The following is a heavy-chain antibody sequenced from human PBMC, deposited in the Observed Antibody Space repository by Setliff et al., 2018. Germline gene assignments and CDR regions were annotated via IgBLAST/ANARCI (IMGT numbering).Heavy chain of an antibody. Sequence: SETLSLTCSASGGPISSSSYYWVWIRQPPGKGMEWIGAIFYDGNSYYNPSLKGRVTMSVDTSKNQFSLKLRSVTAADTAVYYCARTGTYRYFDYWGQGALVTVSS. CDR3: ARTGTYRYFDY. V-gene: IGHV4-39*01. CDR1: GGPISSSSYY. D-gene: IGHD1-1*01. J-gene: IGHJ4*02. CDR2: IFYDGNS.